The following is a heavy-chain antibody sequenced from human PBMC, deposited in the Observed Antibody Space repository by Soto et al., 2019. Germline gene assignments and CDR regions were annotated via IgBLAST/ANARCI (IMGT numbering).Heavy chain of an antibody. V-gene: IGHV5-51*01. CDR1: GYSFASYW. D-gene: IGHD2-15*01. J-gene: IGHJ5*02. CDR3: ARVAVAAMVTENWFDP. Sequence: GASLKISCKGSGYSFASYWIGWVRQMPGKGLEWMGIIYPGDSDTRYSPSFQGEVTISADKSISTAYLQWSSLKASDTAMYYCARVAVAAMVTENWFDPWGQGTLVTVSS. CDR2: IYPGDSDT.